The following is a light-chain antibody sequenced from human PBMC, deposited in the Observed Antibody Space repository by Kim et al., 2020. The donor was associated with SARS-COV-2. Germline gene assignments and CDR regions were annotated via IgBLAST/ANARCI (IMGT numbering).Light chain of an antibody. Sequence: LSPGERATISCRASQSVTSSYLAWYQQRPGQAPRLLIYSASSRAPGIPDRFSGSGSGTDFSLTISRLEPEDFAMYYCQQYDSSRYTFGQGTKLEIK. CDR2: SAS. CDR3: QQYDSSRYT. CDR1: QSVTSSY. V-gene: IGKV3-20*01. J-gene: IGKJ2*01.